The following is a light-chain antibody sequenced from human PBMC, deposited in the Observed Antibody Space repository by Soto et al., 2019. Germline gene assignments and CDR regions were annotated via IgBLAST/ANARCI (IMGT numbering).Light chain of an antibody. CDR2: DAS. CDR1: QSVSTY. J-gene: IGKJ3*01. Sequence: EVVLTQSPVTLSLSPVERATLSCRASQSVSTYLAWYQQKPGQAPRRLIYDASNRATDTPARFTGSGSGTDFTLTISSLEPDDFAVYYCQQRSNWPVFTFGPGTRVDIK. V-gene: IGKV3-11*01. CDR3: QQRSNWPVFT.